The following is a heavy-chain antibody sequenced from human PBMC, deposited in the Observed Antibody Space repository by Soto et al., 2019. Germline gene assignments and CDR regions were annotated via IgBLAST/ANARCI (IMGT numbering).Heavy chain of an antibody. Sequence: QLQLQESGPGLVKPSETLSLTCTVSGGSISSSSYYWGWIRQPPGKGLEWIGSIYYSGSTYYNPSLKSRVPISVDTSKNQFSLKLSSVTAADTAVYYCARHAGSDYDFWSGYHHDAFDIWGQGTMVTVSS. CDR2: IYYSGST. CDR3: ARHAGSDYDFWSGYHHDAFDI. D-gene: IGHD3-3*01. J-gene: IGHJ3*02. CDR1: GGSISSSSYY. V-gene: IGHV4-39*01.